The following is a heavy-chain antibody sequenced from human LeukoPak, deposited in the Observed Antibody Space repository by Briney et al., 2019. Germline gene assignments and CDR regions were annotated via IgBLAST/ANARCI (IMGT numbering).Heavy chain of an antibody. J-gene: IGHJ4*02. CDR2: INPSGDST. V-gene: IGHV1-46*01. CDR3: VREAFPLQADATRFLGYCGGDCFPFDY. Sequence: ASVKVSCKASGYTFTTYYIHWVRQDPGQRLEWMGIINPSGDSTSYAQQFQGRVVMTRDTSTSTVYMELSSLRSEDTAVYYCVREAFPLQADATRFLGYCGGDCFPFDYWGQGTLVTVSS. D-gene: IGHD2-21*02. CDR1: GYTFTTYY.